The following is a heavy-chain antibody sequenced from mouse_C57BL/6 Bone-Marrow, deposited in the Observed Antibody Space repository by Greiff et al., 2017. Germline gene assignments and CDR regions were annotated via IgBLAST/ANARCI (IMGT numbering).Heavy chain of an antibody. D-gene: IGHD1-1*01. J-gene: IGHJ3*01. V-gene: IGHV5-9-1*02. CDR2: ISSGGDYI. Sequence: DVMLVESGEGLVKPGGSLKLSCAASGFTFSSYAMSWVRQTPEKRLEWVAYISSGGDYIYYADTVKGRFTISRDNARNTLYLQMSSLKSEDTAMYYCTRGLYYYGSSPFAYWGQGTLVTVSA. CDR1: GFTFSSYA. CDR3: TRGLYYYGSSPFAY.